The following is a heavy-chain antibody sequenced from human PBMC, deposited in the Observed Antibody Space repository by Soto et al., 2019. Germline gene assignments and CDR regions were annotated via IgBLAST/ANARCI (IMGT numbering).Heavy chain of an antibody. J-gene: IGHJ3*02. D-gene: IGHD3-10*01. CDR1: GGSISSGDYY. CDR3: GSSDIWFGEVISAFDI. V-gene: IGHV4-30-4*01. CDR2: IYYSGST. Sequence: SESLSRTCTVSGGSISSGDYYWSWIRQPPGKGLEWIGYIYYSGSTYLNPSLKSRVTMSVDTSKSQFSLKLSSVTAADTAVYYCGSSDIWFGEVISAFDIWGQGTMVTVSS.